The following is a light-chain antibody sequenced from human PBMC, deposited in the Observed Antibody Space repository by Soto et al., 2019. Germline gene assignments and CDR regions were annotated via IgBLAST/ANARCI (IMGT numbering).Light chain of an antibody. CDR1: QPISGY. CDR2: AAS. CDR3: QQTYTTPLYT. J-gene: IGKJ2*01. Sequence: DVQMTQSPFFLSASVGDRVAISCRASQPISGYLNWYQQKPGKAPKLPVRAASNLQPGVPSRFSGSGSGTDFTLTISSLQPEDCATYFCQQTYTTPLYTFGQGTHLEI. V-gene: IGKV1-39*01.